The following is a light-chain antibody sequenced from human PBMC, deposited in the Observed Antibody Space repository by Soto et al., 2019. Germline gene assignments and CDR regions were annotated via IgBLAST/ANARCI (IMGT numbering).Light chain of an antibody. J-gene: IGLJ3*02. CDR1: SWHSTYI. V-gene: IGLV4-60*02. CDR3: ETWYSNSHKV. CDR2: LDRSGSY. Sequence: QSVLTQSSSASASLGSSVKLTCILSSWHSTYIIARHQQQPGKATRFLMTLDRSGSYNRGSGVPDRFSCSSSGADRYLTISNLQFEDEGDYYCETWYSNSHKVFGGGTKLTVL.